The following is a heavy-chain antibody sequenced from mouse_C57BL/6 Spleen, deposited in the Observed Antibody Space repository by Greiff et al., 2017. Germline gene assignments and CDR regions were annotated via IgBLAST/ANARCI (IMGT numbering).Heavy chain of an antibody. CDR2: INPNYGTT. CDR3: AREEGLLSAY. V-gene: IGHV1-39*01. D-gene: IGHD3-1*01. CDR1: GYSFTDYN. J-gene: IGHJ3*01. Sequence: EVQVVESGPELVKPGASVKISCKASGYSFTDYNMNWVKQSNGKSLEWIGVINPNYGTTRYNQKFKGKATLTVDKSSSTAYIQLNSLTSEDSAVYYCAREEGLLSAYWGQGTLVTGAA.